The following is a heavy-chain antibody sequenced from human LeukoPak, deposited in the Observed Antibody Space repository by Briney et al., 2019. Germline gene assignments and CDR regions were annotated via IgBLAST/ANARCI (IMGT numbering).Heavy chain of an antibody. Sequence: SETLSLTCTVSGGSISSYYWSWIRQPPGKGLEWIGYIYYNGDTKYNPSLKSRVTISVDTSKDQFSLRLRSVTAADTAVYYCARVVNDYAIRYFDLWGRGTLVPVSS. CDR3: ARVVNDYAIRYFDL. J-gene: IGHJ2*01. V-gene: IGHV4-59*01. D-gene: IGHD4-17*01. CDR1: GGSISSYY. CDR2: IYYNGDT.